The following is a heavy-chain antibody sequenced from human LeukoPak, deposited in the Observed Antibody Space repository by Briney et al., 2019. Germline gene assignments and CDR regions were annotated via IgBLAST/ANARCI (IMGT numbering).Heavy chain of an antibody. CDR3: ARQYDFWSGAVAGSFDY. CDR2: INPSGGST. D-gene: IGHD3-3*01. J-gene: IGHJ4*02. CDR1: GYTFTSYY. Sequence: ASVKVSCKASGYTFTSYYMHWVRQAPGQGLEWMGIINPSGGSTSYAQKFQGRVTMTRDMSTSTVYMELSSLRSEDTAVYYSARQYDFWSGAVAGSFDYWGQGTLVTVSS. V-gene: IGHV1-46*01.